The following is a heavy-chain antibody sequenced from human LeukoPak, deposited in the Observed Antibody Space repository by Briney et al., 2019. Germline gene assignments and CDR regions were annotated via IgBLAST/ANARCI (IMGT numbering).Heavy chain of an antibody. V-gene: IGHV1-2*02. Sequence: ASVKVSCKASGYTCTGYYMHWVRQAPGQGLEWMGWINPNSGGTNYAQKFQGRVTMTRDTYISTAYMELSRLRSEDTAVYYCASSGYSLDLFDYWGQGTLVTVSS. D-gene: IGHD3-22*01. CDR2: INPNSGGT. CDR3: ASSGYSLDLFDY. J-gene: IGHJ4*02. CDR1: GYTCTGYY.